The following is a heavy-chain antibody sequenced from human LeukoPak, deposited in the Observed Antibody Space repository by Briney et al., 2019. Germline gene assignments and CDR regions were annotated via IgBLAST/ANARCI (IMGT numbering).Heavy chain of an antibody. CDR2: IYNSGNT. J-gene: IGHJ4*02. CDR1: GGSISSGSYY. Sequence: SETLSLTCTVSGGSISSGSYYWNWIRQPAGKGLEWIGRIYNSGNTNYNPSLKSRVTISVDTSKNQFSLKLSSVTAADTAVHYCGRSGYVGYEGPAVFDSWGQGTLVTVSS. D-gene: IGHD5-12*01. CDR3: GRSGYVGYEGPAVFDS. V-gene: IGHV4-61*02.